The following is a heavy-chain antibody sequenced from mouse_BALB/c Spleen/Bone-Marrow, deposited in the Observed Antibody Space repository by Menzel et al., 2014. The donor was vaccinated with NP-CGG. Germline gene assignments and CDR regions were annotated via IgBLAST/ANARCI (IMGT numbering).Heavy chain of an antibody. D-gene: IGHD2-14*01. Sequence: VKLVESGAELVKPGASAKLSCKASGYTFTSYWMHWVKQRPGQGLEWIGEINPSNGRTNYNEKFKSKATLTVDKSSSTAYMQLSSLTSEYSAVYYCARGYFAYRGQGTLVTVSA. V-gene: IGHV1S81*02. CDR1: GYTFTSYW. CDR2: INPSNGRT. CDR3: ARGYFAY. J-gene: IGHJ3*01.